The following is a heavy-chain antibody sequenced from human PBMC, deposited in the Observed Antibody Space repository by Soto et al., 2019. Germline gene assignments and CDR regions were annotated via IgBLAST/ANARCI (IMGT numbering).Heavy chain of an antibody. Sequence: QVQLVESGGGLVKPGGSLRLSCAASGFTFSGYYMSWIRQAPGKGLEWISYISGSNIYTNYADSVKGRFTISRDNANNSLYLQMDSLRVEDTAVYYCARDGGEVIPAAIGGGYGMDVWGQGTTVTVSS. J-gene: IGHJ6*02. CDR3: ARDGGEVIPAAIGGGYGMDV. CDR2: ISGSNIYT. D-gene: IGHD2-2*01. CDR1: GFTFSGYY. V-gene: IGHV3-11*06.